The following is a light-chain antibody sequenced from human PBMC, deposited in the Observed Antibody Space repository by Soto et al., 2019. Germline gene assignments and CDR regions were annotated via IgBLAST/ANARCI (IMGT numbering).Light chain of an antibody. CDR3: QQYKDYVYT. V-gene: IGKV1-5*01. Sequence: DIQMTQSPSTLSASVGDRVIITCRASQTVERWMAWYQQKPGKAPKLLISDVYTLERGVPSRFSGSGSATEFTLTISGLQPDDFATYYCQQYKDYVYTFGQGTKVDIK. CDR1: QTVERW. J-gene: IGKJ2*01. CDR2: DVY.